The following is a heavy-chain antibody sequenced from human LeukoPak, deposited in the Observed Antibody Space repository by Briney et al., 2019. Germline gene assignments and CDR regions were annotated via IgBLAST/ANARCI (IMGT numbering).Heavy chain of an antibody. V-gene: IGHV1-69*06. CDR3: ASSYDSGGYYYL. CDR1: GGTFSSYA. D-gene: IGHD3-22*01. J-gene: IGHJ4*02. Sequence: SVKVSCKASGGTFSSYAISWVRQAPGQGLEWMGGIIPIFGTANYAQKFQGRVTITADKSTSTAYMELSSLRSEDTAVYYCASSYDSGGYYYLWGQGTLVTVSS. CDR2: IIPIFGTA.